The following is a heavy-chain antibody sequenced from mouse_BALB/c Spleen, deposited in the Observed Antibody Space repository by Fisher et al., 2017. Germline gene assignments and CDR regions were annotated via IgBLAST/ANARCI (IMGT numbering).Heavy chain of an antibody. V-gene: IGHV1-26*01. J-gene: IGHJ4*01. Sequence: QKFKGKATLTVDKSSSTAYMELLSLTSEDSAVYYCARDYYRYDEDAMDYWGQGTSVTVSS. CDR3: ARDYYRYDEDAMDY. D-gene: IGHD2-14*01.